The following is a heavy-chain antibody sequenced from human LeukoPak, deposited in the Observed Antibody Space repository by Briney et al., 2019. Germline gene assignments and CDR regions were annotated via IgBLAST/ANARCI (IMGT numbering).Heavy chain of an antibody. CDR3: ARHYYDSSGYPPSEVVDY. V-gene: IGHV1-18*01. CDR2: ISAYNGNT. Sequence: ASVKVSCKASGYTFTSYGISWVRQAPGLGLEWMGWISAYNGNTNYAQKLQGRVTMTTDTSTSTAYMELRSLRSDDTAVYYCARHYYDSSGYPPSEVVDYWGQGTLVTVSS. J-gene: IGHJ4*02. D-gene: IGHD3-22*01. CDR1: GYTFTSYG.